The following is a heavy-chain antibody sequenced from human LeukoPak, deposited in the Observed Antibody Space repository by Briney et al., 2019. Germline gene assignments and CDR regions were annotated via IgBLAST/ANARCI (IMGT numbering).Heavy chain of an antibody. V-gene: IGHV3-30*03. CDR3: ARDSTTKYYYDSSGYYYLGGMDV. Sequence: PGGSLRLSCAASGFTFSSYGMHWVRQAPGKGLEWVAVISYDGSNKYYADSVKGRFTISRHNSKNTLYLQMNSLRAEDTAVYYCARDSTTKYYYDSSGYYYLGGMDVWGQGTTVTVSS. J-gene: IGHJ6*02. D-gene: IGHD3-22*01. CDR2: ISYDGSNK. CDR1: GFTFSSYG.